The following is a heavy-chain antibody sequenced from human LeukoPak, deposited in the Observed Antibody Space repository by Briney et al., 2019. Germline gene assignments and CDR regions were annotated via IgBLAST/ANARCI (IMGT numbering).Heavy chain of an antibody. CDR2: ISSSSSYI. D-gene: IGHD6-19*01. CDR3: ARDSSGWYGGHYFDY. J-gene: IGHJ4*02. CDR1: GFTFSSYS. V-gene: IGHV3-21*01. Sequence: GGSLRLSCAASGFTFSSYSMNWVRQAPGKGLEWVSSISSSSSYIYYADSVKGRFTISRDNAKNSLYLQMNSLRAEDTAVYYCARDSSGWYGGHYFDYWGQGTLVTVSS.